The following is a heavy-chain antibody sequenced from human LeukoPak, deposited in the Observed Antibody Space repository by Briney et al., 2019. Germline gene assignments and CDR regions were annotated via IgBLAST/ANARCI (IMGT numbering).Heavy chain of an antibody. CDR1: GFTFSSYG. CDR2: IRYDGSNK. Sequence: GRSLRLSCAASGFTFSSYGMHWVRQAPGKGLEWVAFIRYDGSNKYYADSVKGRFTISRDNSKNTLYLQMNSLRAEDTAVYYCARVPSSSWYGDLDYYFDYWGQGTLVTVSS. D-gene: IGHD6-13*01. V-gene: IGHV3-30*02. CDR3: ARVPSSSWYGDLDYYFDY. J-gene: IGHJ4*02.